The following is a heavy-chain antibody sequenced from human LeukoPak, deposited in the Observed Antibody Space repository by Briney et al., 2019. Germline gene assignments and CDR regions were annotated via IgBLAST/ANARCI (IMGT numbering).Heavy chain of an antibody. CDR1: GGTFSSYA. CDR3: ASSIGVDPFDI. V-gene: IGHV1-69*05. Sequence: GSSVTVSCKASGGTFSSYAISWLRQAPGQGLEWMGGIIPIFGTANYAQKFQGRVTITTDESTSTAYMELSSLRSDDTAVYYCASSIGVDPFDIWGQGTMVTVSS. CDR2: IIPIFGTA. D-gene: IGHD3-16*01. J-gene: IGHJ3*02.